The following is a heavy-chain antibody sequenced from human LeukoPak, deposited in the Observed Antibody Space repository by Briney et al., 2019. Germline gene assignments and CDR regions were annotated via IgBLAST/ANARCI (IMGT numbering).Heavy chain of an antibody. V-gene: IGHV3-30*18. Sequence: GGSLRLSCAASGFXFSSYGMNWVRQAPGKGLEWVAVISYDGSNKDYVDSVKGRFTISRDNSKNTVYLQMNSLRGEVTAVYYCVKDPDGYWGQGTLVTVSS. CDR1: GFXFSSYG. J-gene: IGHJ4*02. CDR2: ISYDGSNK. CDR3: VKDPDGY.